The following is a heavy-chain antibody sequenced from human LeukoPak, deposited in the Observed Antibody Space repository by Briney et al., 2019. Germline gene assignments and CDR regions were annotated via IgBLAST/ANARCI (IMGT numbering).Heavy chain of an antibody. Sequence: SVKVSCKASGGTFSSYAMSWVRQAPGQGLEWMGGIIPIFGTANYAQKFQGRVTITADESTSTAYMELSSLRSEDTAVYYCAGQNYYDSSGEIDYWGQGTLVTVSS. CDR3: AGQNYYDSSGEIDY. V-gene: IGHV1-69*13. CDR2: IIPIFGTA. J-gene: IGHJ4*02. D-gene: IGHD3-22*01. CDR1: GGTFSSYA.